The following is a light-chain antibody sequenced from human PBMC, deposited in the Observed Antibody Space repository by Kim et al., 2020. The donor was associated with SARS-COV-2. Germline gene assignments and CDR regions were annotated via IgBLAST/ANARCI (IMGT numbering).Light chain of an antibody. V-gene: IGLV1-44*01. Sequence: QSVLTQPPSASGTTGQRVTISCSGSSSNIGSNIVNWYQQLPGTAPKLLIYSNNQRHSGVPDRFSGSKSGTSASLAISGLQSEDEADYYCAAWDDSLNGWVFGGGTQLTVL. CDR1: SSNIGSNI. J-gene: IGLJ3*02. CDR2: SNN. CDR3: AAWDDSLNGWV.